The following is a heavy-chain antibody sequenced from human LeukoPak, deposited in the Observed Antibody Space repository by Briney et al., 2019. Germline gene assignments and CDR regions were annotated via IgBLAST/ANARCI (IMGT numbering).Heavy chain of an antibody. D-gene: IGHD4-17*01. V-gene: IGHV3-23*01. Sequence: GGSLRLSCAASGFTFRTYAMTWVRQAPGKGLEWVSTLSHSADRTYYADSVKGRFTISRDTSQNTVYLQMISLRAGDTAVYYCAKPDRDYGDYYWFDTWGQGTLVTVSS. CDR2: LSHSADRT. CDR3: AKPDRDYGDYYWFDT. J-gene: IGHJ5*02. CDR1: GFTFRTYA.